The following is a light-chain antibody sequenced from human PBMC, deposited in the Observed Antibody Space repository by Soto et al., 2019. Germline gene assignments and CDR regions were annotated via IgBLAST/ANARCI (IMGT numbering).Light chain of an antibody. J-gene: IGKJ1*01. Sequence: ELALTQSPGTLSLSPGERATLSCRASQSVSSGSLAWYQQKRGQASRLLIHDASSSAAGMSDRFSGSGSGTDFTLTITRMETEDFAVDYCQQYGGLPRTFGQGTKVEIQ. CDR3: QQYGGLPRT. CDR2: DAS. CDR1: QSVSSGS. V-gene: IGKV3-20*01.